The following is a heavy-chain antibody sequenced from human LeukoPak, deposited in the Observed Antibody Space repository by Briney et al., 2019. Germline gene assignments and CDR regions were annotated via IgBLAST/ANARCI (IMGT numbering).Heavy chain of an antibody. CDR2: ISYDGSDK. V-gene: IGHV3-30*03. CDR1: GFIFTNYD. J-gene: IGHJ5*02. D-gene: IGHD2-21*01. Sequence: QPGRSLRLSCAASGFIFTNYDMNWVRQAPGKGLEWVAVISYDGSDKYYADSVKGRFTISRDNARNTLYLQMSSLRAEDTALYYCARDFQFRAPWGQGTLVTVSS. CDR3: ARDFQFRAP.